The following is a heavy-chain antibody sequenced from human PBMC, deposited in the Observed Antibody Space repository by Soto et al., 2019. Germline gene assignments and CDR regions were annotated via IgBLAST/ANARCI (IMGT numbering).Heavy chain of an antibody. V-gene: IGHV4-31*03. CDR3: ARANYFESSGTFDY. D-gene: IGHD3-22*01. Sequence: SETLSLTCTVSGGSLSSGAYYWSWIRQHPGKGLEWIGYIYYSGSTYYNPSLESRVTLSVDTSRKQFSLKVSSVTAADTAMYYCARANYFESSGTFDYWGPGTLVTVSS. J-gene: IGHJ4*02. CDR2: IYYSGST. CDR1: GGSLSSGAYY.